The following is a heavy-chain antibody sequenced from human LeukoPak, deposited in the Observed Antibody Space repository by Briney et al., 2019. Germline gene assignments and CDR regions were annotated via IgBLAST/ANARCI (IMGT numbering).Heavy chain of an antibody. CDR3: ARHRVGSSSWYTLPDY. CDR2: IYPGDSDT. V-gene: IGHV5-51*01. J-gene: IGHJ4*02. Sequence: GESLKISCKGSGYSFTSYWIGWVRQMPGKGLEWMGIIYPGDSDTRYSPSFQGQVTISADKSISTAYLQWSSLKASDTAMYYCARHRVGSSSWYTLPDYWGQGTLVTVSS. D-gene: IGHD6-13*01. CDR1: GYSFTSYW.